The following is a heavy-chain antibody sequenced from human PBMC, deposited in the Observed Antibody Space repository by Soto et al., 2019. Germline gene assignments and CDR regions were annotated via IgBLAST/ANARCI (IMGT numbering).Heavy chain of an antibody. CDR2: IYPHDSDT. V-gene: IGHV5-51*01. CDR3: ARRLDNTIDC. CDR1: GYDFSPDW. D-gene: IGHD1-20*01. J-gene: IGHJ4*02. Sequence: PGQYLKLSYTGSGYDFSPDWTGWVRQMPGKGLEWMGIIYPHDSDTRYSPSFQGQVTISADKSISTAYLQWSSLKASDTAIYYCARRLDNTIDCWGQGTLVTVSA.